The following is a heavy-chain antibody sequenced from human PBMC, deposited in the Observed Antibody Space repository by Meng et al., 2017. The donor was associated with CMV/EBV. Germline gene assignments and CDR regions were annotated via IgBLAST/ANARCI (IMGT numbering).Heavy chain of an antibody. CDR1: CGSISSGDYY. CDR3: ARDNRRGGVDY. D-gene: IGHD3-3*01. Sequence: QVQRQESGPGLVKPSQTLSLTFTGSCGSISSGDYYWSWIRQPPGKGLEWIGDIYYSGSTYYNPSLKSRVTISVDTSKNQFSLKLSSVTAADTAVYYCARDNRRGGVDYWGQGTLVTVSS. V-gene: IGHV4-30-4*08. J-gene: IGHJ4*02. CDR2: IYYSGST.